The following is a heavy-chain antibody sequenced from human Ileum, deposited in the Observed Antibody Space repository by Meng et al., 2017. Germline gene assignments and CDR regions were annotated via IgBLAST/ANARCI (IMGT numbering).Heavy chain of an antibody. CDR3: AGGYSYRNFDY. CDR1: GFTFSSYA. CDR2: ISYDGSNK. V-gene: IGHV3-30*04. Sequence: GESLKISCAASGFTFSSYAMHWVRQAPGKGLEWVAVISYDGSNKYYADSVKGRFTISRDNSKNTLYLQMNSLRAEDTAVYYCAGGYSYRNFDYWGQGTRVTVSS. J-gene: IGHJ4*02. D-gene: IGHD5-18*01.